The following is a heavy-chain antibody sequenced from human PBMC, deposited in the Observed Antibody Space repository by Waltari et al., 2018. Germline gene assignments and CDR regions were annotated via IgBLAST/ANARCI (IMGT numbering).Heavy chain of an antibody. CDR3: ARGIDSSGWYDSGRDGMDV. CDR2: ISSSSSYI. J-gene: IGHJ6*02. D-gene: IGHD6-19*01. Sequence: EVQLVESGGGLVKPGGSLRLSCAASGFTFSSYSMNWVRQAPGKGLEWVSSISSSSSYIYYADSVKGRFTISRDNAKNSLYLQMNSLRAEDTAVYYCARGIDSSGWYDSGRDGMDVWGQGTTVTVSS. V-gene: IGHV3-21*01. CDR1: GFTFSSYS.